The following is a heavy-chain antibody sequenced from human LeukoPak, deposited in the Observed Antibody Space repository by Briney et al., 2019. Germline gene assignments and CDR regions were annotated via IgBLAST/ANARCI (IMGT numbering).Heavy chain of an antibody. D-gene: IGHD5-18*01. CDR3: ARDVSGYSYGLGDY. Sequence: PGGSLTLSCAASGFTFSSYSMNWVRQAPRKGLELVSSISSSSSYISYADSVKDRFTVSRDNANNSLYLQMNSLRAEDTAMYYCARDVSGYSYGLGDYWGQGTLVTVSS. CDR2: ISSSSSYI. J-gene: IGHJ4*02. CDR1: GFTFSSYS. V-gene: IGHV3-21*01.